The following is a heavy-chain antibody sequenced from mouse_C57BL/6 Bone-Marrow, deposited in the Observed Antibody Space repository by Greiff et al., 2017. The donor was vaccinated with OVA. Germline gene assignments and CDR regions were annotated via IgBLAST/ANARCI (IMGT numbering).Heavy chain of an antibody. D-gene: IGHD1-1*01. CDR2: ISYDGSN. J-gene: IGHJ1*03. Sequence: EVHLVESGPGLVKPSQSLSLTCSVTGYSITSGYYWNWIRQFPGNKLEWMGYISYDGSNNYNPSLKNRISITRDTSKNQFFLKLNSVTTEDTATYYCASRYYYGSSYRYFDVWGTGTTVTVSS. CDR3: ASRYYYGSSYRYFDV. CDR1: GYSITSGYY. V-gene: IGHV3-6*01.